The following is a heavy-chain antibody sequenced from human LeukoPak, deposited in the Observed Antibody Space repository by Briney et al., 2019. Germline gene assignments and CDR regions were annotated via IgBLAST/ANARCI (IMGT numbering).Heavy chain of an antibody. CDR2: ISSSGGII. CDR1: GFTFSDYH. J-gene: IGHJ4*01. D-gene: IGHD6-13*01. CDR3: AFPWGSSWFYSDC. Sequence: GGSLRLSCATSGFTFSDYHMNWIRQAPGKGLEWVSYISSSGGIIYYADSVKGRFTTSRDNTKNSLYLQMNSLRAEDTAVYYCAFPWGSSWFYSDCWGQGTLVTVSS. V-gene: IGHV3-11*01.